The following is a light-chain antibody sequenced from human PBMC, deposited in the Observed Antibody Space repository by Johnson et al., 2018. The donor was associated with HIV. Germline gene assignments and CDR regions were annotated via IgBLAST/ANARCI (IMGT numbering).Light chain of an antibody. Sequence: QSVLTQPPSVSAAPGQKVDISCSGSSSNIESDYVSWYQQLPGTAPKLLIYDNNKRPSGIPDRFFGSKSGTSATLDITGLQTGDEGDYYCGAWDSSLNGYVFGTGTKVTVL. J-gene: IGLJ1*01. V-gene: IGLV1-51*01. CDR1: SSNIESDY. CDR2: DNN. CDR3: GAWDSSLNGYV.